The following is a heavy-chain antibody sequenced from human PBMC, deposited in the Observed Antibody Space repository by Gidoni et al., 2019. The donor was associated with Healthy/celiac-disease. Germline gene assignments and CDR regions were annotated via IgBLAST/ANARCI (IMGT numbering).Heavy chain of an antibody. CDR2: ISYDGSNK. CDR3: AKVVVAATTDY. CDR1: GSTFSRYG. J-gene: IGHJ4*02. D-gene: IGHD2-15*01. Sequence: VQLVESGGGVVQPGRSLSLSCQAPGSTFSRYGMHWVRQAPGKGLEWVAVISYDGSNKYYADSVKGRFTISRDNSKNTLYLQMNSLRAEDTAVYYCAKVVVAATTDYWGQGTLVTVSS. V-gene: IGHV3-30*18.